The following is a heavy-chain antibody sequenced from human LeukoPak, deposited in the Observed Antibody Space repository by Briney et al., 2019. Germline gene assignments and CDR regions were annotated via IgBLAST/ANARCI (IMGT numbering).Heavy chain of an antibody. J-gene: IGHJ4*02. D-gene: IGHD3-10*01. CDR3: ARDLTMIRGGLLN. CDR1: GGSISSGGYY. Sequence: SETLSLTCTVSGGSISSGGYYWSWIRQPPGKGLEWIGYIYHSGSTYYNPSLKSRVTISVDRSKNQFSLKLSSVTAADTAVYYCARDLTMIRGGLLNWGQGTLVTVSS. V-gene: IGHV4-30-2*01. CDR2: IYHSGST.